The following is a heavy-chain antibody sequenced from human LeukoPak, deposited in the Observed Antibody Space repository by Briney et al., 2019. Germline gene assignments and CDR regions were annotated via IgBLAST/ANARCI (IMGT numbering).Heavy chain of an antibody. CDR1: GFTFNKYW. D-gene: IGHD6-19*01. J-gene: IGHJ6*02. Sequence: GGSLRLSCVASGFTFNKYWMSWVRQAPGKGLEWVANIKRDGSARYYVDSVRGRFTISRDNSKNTLYLQMNSLRAEDTAVYYCARDLWLGMGNYYYGMDVGGQGTTVTVSS. CDR3: ARDLWLGMGNYYYGMDV. CDR2: IKRDGSAR. V-gene: IGHV3-7*01.